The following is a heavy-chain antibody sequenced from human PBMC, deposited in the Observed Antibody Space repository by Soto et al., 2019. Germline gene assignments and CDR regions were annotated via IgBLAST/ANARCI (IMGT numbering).Heavy chain of an antibody. D-gene: IGHD6-13*01. J-gene: IGHJ4*02. CDR2: ISSSSSYT. CDR3: ARALFGYSSTWYYFDY. V-gene: IGHV3-11*05. Sequence: QVQLVESGGGLVKPGGSLRLSCAASGFTFSDYYMSWIRQAPGKGLEWVSYISSSSSYTNYADSAKGRFTISRDNAKNSLYLQMRSLRAEDTAVYYCARALFGYSSTWYYFDYWGQGTLVTVSS. CDR1: GFTFSDYY.